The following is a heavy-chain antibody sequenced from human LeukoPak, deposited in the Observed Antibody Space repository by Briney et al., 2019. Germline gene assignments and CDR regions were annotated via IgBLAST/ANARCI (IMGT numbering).Heavy chain of an antibody. CDR1: GGTFSSYA. D-gene: IGHD6-13*01. V-gene: IGHV3-30-3*01. CDR3: ARGYSSSWYDDFDY. CDR2: ISYDGSNK. Sequence: SCKASGGTFSSYAMHWVRQAPGKGLEWVAVISYDGSNKYYADSVKGRFTISRDNSKNTLYLQMNSLRAEDTAVYYCARGYSSSWYDDFDYWGQGTLVTVSS. J-gene: IGHJ4*02.